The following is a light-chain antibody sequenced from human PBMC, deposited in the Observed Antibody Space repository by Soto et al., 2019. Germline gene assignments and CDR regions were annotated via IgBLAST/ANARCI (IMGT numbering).Light chain of an antibody. CDR3: QQYDNWPPWT. V-gene: IGKV3-15*01. Sequence: EILLTQSPGTLSLSPGERATLSCRSSQSVSSNLAWYQQKPGQAPRLLIYGASTRATGIPARFSGSGSGTEFTLTINSLQSEDFAVYYCQQYDNWPPWTFGQGTKVDIK. CDR1: QSVSSN. J-gene: IGKJ1*01. CDR2: GAS.